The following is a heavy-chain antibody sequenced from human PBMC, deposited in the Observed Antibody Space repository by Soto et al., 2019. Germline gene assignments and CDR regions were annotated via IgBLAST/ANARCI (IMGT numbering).Heavy chain of an antibody. V-gene: IGHV1-69*01. CDR2: IIPIFGTA. J-gene: IGHJ6*02. CDR1: GGTFSSYA. Sequence: QVQLVQSGAEVKKPGSSVKVSCKASGGTFSSYAISWVRQAPGQGLEWMGAIIPIFGTANYAQKFQGRVTITADESTSTAYMELSSLRSEDTAVYYCAREEGIAAAEGTLYGMDVWGQGTTVTVSS. CDR3: AREEGIAAAEGTLYGMDV. D-gene: IGHD6-13*01.